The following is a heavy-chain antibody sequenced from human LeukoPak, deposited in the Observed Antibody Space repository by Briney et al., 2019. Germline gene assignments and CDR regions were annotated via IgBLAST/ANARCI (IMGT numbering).Heavy chain of an antibody. V-gene: IGHV3-23*01. CDR1: GFTFSSYA. J-gene: IGHJ6*03. D-gene: IGHD3-22*01. Sequence: GGSLRLSCAASGFTFSSYAMSWVRQAPGKGLEWVSLISASGDNTYYADSVKGGFTISRDTSKNALYLQMNSLRAEDTAVYYCAKDQIGAKAVYYYYMDVWGKGTTVTVSS. CDR3: AKDQIGAKAVYYYYMDV. CDR2: ISASGDNT.